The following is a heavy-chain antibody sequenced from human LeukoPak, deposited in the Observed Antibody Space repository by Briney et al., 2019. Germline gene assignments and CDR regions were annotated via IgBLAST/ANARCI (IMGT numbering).Heavy chain of an antibody. CDR1: GGSLSGHY. D-gene: IGHD3-22*01. CDR2: FSYTVRT. J-gene: IGHJ3*01. V-gene: IGHV4-59*11. CDR3: ARLLDNDISGDPDTFDV. Sequence: SETLSLTCTVSGGSLSGHYWSWIRQAPGKRPEWIGYFSYTVRTKYNPSLQSRVTISIDTSKSQFSLKLTSVTSADTAVYSCARLLDNDISGDPDTFDVWGQGTTVIVSS.